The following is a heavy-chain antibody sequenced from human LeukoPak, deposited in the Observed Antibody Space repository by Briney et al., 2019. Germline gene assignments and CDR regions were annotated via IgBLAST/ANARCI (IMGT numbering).Heavy chain of an antibody. J-gene: IGHJ3*02. CDR1: GGSFSGYY. CDR2: INHSGNT. CDR3: AKSNGYGLIDI. D-gene: IGHD3-10*01. Sequence: EPSETLSLTCAVYGGSFSGYYWSWIRQPPGKGLEWIGEINHSGNTNYNPSLKSRVTISLDTSRNQFSLRLNSVTAADTAVYYCAKSNGYGLIDIWGQGTMVTVSS. V-gene: IGHV4-34*01.